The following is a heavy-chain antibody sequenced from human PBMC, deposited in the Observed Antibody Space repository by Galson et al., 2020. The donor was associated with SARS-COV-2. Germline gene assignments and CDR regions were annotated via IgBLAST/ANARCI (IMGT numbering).Heavy chain of an antibody. CDR2: ISYDGSNK. J-gene: IGHJ4*02. Sequence: GGSLRLSCAASGFTFSSYAMHWVRQAPGKGLEWVAVISYDGSNKYYADSVKGRFTISRDNSKNTLYLQMNSLRAEDTAVYYCARGGPRFRIAAAKDYWGQGTLVTVSS. CDR3: ARGGPRFRIAAAKDY. D-gene: IGHD6-13*01. V-gene: IGHV3-30-3*01. CDR1: GFTFSSYA.